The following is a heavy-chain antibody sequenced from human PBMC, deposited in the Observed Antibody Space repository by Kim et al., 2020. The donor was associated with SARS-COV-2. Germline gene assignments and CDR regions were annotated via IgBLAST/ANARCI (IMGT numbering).Heavy chain of an antibody. CDR1: GGTFSSYA. J-gene: IGHJ4*02. D-gene: IGHD3-22*01. CDR3: ASHYYDSSGYYNY. CDR2: IIPIFGTA. V-gene: IGHV1-69*13. Sequence: SVKVSCKASGGTFSSYAISWVRQAPGQGLEWMGGIIPIFGTANYAQKFQGRVTITADESTSTAYMELSSLRSEDTAVYYCASHYYDSSGYYNYWGQGTLVTVSS.